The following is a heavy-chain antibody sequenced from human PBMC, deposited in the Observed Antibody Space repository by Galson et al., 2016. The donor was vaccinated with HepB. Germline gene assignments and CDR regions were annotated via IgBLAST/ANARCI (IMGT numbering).Heavy chain of an antibody. CDR2: ISYSSSYM. CDR1: GFTFSSYS. CDR3: ARDRGGGAPKLVIFDY. Sequence: SLRLSCAASGFTFSSYSMHWVRQAPGNGLEWVSSISYSSSYMPYADAVKGRFTISRDNAKNSLYLQMNSLGAEDTAVYFCARDRGGGAPKLVIFDYWGQGTLVTVSS. V-gene: IGHV3-21*01. D-gene: IGHD3-16*01. J-gene: IGHJ4*02.